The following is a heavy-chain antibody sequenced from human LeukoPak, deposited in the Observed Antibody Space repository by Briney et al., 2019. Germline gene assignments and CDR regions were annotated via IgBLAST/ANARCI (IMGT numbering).Heavy chain of an antibody. J-gene: IGHJ4*02. Sequence: GGSLRLSCAASGFTVSYNYMSWVRQAPGKGLEWVSAISGSGGSTYYADSVKGRFTISRDNSKNTLYLQMNSLRAEDTAVYYCAKDDSSSSGNYFDYWGQGTLVTVSS. CDR2: ISGSGGST. CDR3: AKDDSSSSGNYFDY. V-gene: IGHV3-23*01. CDR1: GFTVSYNY. D-gene: IGHD6-6*01.